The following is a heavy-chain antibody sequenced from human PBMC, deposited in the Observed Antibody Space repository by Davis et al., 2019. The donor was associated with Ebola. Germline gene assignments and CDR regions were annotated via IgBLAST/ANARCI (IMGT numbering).Heavy chain of an antibody. J-gene: IGHJ6*02. Sequence: PGGSLRLSCAASGFTFSSYWMHWVRQAPGKGLVWVSRINSDGSSTSYADSVKGRFTISRDNAKNTLYLQMNSLRAADTAVYYCARPRVYYGMDVWGQGTTVTVSS. CDR2: INSDGSST. V-gene: IGHV3-74*01. CDR1: GFTFSSYW. CDR3: ARPRVYYGMDV. D-gene: IGHD3-10*01.